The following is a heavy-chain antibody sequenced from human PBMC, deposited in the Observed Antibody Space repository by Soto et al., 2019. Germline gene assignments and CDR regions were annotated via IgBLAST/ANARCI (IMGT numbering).Heavy chain of an antibody. CDR2: INHSGFT. CDR3: ARGNGNLLWSSNMDY. CDR1: GGSFSDYY. J-gene: IGHJ4*02. D-gene: IGHD3-10*01. V-gene: IGHV4-34*01. Sequence: SETLSLTCAVYGGSFSDYYWTWIRQPPGKGLEWIGEINHSGFTNYNPSLKSRVTISVDTSKNQFSLKLSSVTAADTAVYFCARGNGNLLWSSNMDYWGQGTLVTVSS.